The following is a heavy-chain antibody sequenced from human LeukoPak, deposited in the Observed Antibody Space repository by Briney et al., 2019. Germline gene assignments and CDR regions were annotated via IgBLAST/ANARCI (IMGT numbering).Heavy chain of an antibody. J-gene: IGHJ4*02. V-gene: IGHV1-2*06. D-gene: IGHD6-19*01. Sequence: ASVKVSCKASGYIFTGYYMHWVRQAPGQGLEWMGRINPNSGGTNYAQKFQGRVTMTRDTSISTAYMELSRLRSDDTAVYYCARRGIAVAGTLPLIDYWGQGTLVTVSS. CDR2: INPNSGGT. CDR1: GYIFTGYY. CDR3: ARRGIAVAGTLPLIDY.